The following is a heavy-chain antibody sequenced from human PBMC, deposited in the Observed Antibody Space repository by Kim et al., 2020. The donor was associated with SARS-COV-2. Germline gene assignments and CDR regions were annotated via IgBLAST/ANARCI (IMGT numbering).Heavy chain of an antibody. V-gene: IGHV3-23*01. D-gene: IGHD6-13*01. CDR2: ISGSGGST. J-gene: IGHJ6*02. Sequence: GGSLRLSCAASGFTFSSYAMSWVRQAPGKGLEWVSAISGSGGSTYYADSVKGRFTISRDNSKNTLYLQMNSLRAEDTAVYYCAKDQSSRGGYYYYGMDVWGQGTTVTVSS. CDR1: GFTFSSYA. CDR3: AKDQSSRGGYYYYGMDV.